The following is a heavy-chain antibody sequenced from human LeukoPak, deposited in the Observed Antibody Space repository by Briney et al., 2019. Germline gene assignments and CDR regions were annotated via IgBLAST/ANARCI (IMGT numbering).Heavy chain of an antibody. Sequence: ASVKVSCKVSGYIFTGYFLHWVRRAPGQGLEWMGGINPHSGDTNYAQKFQGRVTMTRDTSISTASMELTRLRSDDTAVYYCARLSDFSDSSGYPYYLDFWGQGTLVTVYS. D-gene: IGHD3-22*01. CDR1: GYIFTGYF. J-gene: IGHJ4*02. CDR2: INPHSGDT. V-gene: IGHV1-2*02. CDR3: ARLSDFSDSSGYPYYLDF.